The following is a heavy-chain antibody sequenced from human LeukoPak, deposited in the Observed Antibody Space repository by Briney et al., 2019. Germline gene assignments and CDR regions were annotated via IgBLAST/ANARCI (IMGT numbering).Heavy chain of an antibody. CDR2: ISSSGSTI. V-gene: IGHV3-11*01. Sequence: PGGSLRLSCAASGFTFSDYYMSWIRQAPGKGLEWVSYISSSGSTIYYADSVKGRFTISRDNAKNSLYLQMNSLRAEDTAVYYCARGLPHISPALLYATGGRWFDPWGQGTLVTVSS. CDR3: ARGLPHISPALLYATGGRWFDP. D-gene: IGHD2-8*01. CDR1: GFTFSDYY. J-gene: IGHJ5*02.